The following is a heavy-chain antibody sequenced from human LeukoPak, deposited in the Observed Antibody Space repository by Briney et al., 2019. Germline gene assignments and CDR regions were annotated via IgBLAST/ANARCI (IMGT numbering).Heavy chain of an antibody. CDR2: IYYSGTT. CDR1: GGSISSYY. Sequence: SETLSLTCTVSGGSISSYYWSWIRQPPGKGLEWIGYIYYSGTTNYNPSLKSRVTISVDTSKNQFSLKLSSVTAANTAVYYCARGLKKAAPKYGYGGQGPRVTVPS. V-gene: IGHV4-59*01. J-gene: IGHJ4*02. D-gene: IGHD6-13*01. CDR3: ARGLKKAAPKYGY.